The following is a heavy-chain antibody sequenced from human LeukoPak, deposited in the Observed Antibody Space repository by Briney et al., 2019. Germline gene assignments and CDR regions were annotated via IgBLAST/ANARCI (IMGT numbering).Heavy chain of an antibody. J-gene: IGHJ6*02. CDR3: ARTRYCSGGSCYSGSMDV. D-gene: IGHD2-15*01. Sequence: PEGSLRLSCAASGFTFSDHYMDWVRQAPGKGLQWVGRIRNKPNSYTTEYAASVKGRFTISRDDSKNSLYLQMNSLKTEDTAVYYCARTRYCSGGSCYSGSMDVWGQGTTVTVSS. CDR2: IRNKPNSYTT. V-gene: IGHV3-72*01. CDR1: GFTFSDHY.